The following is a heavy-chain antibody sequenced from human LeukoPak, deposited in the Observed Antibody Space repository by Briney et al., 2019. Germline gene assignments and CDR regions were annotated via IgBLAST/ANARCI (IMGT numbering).Heavy chain of an antibody. D-gene: IGHD6-6*01. CDR3: AKDRGIIAARPNYSDY. CDR1: GFTFSSYE. CDR2: ISSSGSTT. Sequence: GGSLRLSCAASGFTFSSYEMNWVRQAPGKGLEWVSYISSSGSTTYYADSVKGRFTISRDNSKNTLYLQMNSLRAEDTAVYYCAKDRGIIAARPNYSDYWGQGTLVTVSS. V-gene: IGHV3-48*03. J-gene: IGHJ4*02.